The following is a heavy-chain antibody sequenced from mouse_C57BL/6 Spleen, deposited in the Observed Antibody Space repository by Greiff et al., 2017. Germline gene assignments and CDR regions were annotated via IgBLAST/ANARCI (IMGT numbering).Heavy chain of an antibody. D-gene: IGHD1-1*01. Sequence: QVQLKESGAELMKPGASVKLSCKATGYTFTGYWIEWVKQRPGPGLEWIGELLPGSGSTNYNEKFKGKATFTADTSSNAAYMKLSSLTSEDSAIYYCARCDYYGSSYVDWYFDVWGTGTTVTVSS. CDR3: ARCDYYGSSYVDWYFDV. CDR2: LLPGSGST. J-gene: IGHJ1*03. CDR1: GYTFTGYW. V-gene: IGHV1-9*01.